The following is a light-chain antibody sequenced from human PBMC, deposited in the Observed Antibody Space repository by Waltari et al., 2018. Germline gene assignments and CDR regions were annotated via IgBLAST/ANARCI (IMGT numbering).Light chain of an antibody. Sequence: HSALTQPASVSGSPGQSLTISCTGTSSDVGSYNYVSWYQQHPGKAPSLLNYDVSYRPSGISDRCSGSKSGNVASLTISGLQAEDEADYYCSSFTGTSTLFGTGTEVTVL. V-gene: IGLV2-14*03. J-gene: IGLJ1*01. CDR1: SSDVGSYNY. CDR3: SSFTGTSTL. CDR2: DVS.